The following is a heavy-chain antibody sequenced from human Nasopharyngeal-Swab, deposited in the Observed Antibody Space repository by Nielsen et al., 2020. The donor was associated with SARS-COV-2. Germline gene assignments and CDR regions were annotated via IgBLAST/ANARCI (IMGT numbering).Heavy chain of an antibody. V-gene: IGHV1-18*01. CDR2: ISVYNGNT. CDR3: ARAPHYDYLWGTYRQSFNFDY. CDR1: GYTFTSYG. Sequence: ASVKVSCKASGYTFTSYGITWVRQAPGQGLEWMGWISVYNGNTNHAQKFQGRVTMTTDTSTSTSYMELRSLRSDDTAVYYCARAPHYDYLWGTYRQSFNFDYWGQGTLVTVSS. J-gene: IGHJ4*02. D-gene: IGHD3-16*02.